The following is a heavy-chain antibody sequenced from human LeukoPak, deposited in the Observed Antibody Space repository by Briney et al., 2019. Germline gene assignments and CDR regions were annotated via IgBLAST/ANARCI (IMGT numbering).Heavy chain of an antibody. CDR1: GGSISSYY. CDR3: ARDRRGYCSSTSCYGPYYYYGMDV. J-gene: IGHJ6*04. Sequence: SETVSLTCTVSGGSISSYYWSWIRQPPGKGLEWIGYIYYSGSTNYNPSLKSRVTISVDTSKNQFSLKLSSVTAADTAVYYCARDRRGYCSSTSCYGPYYYYGMDVWGKGTTVTVSS. CDR2: IYYSGST. D-gene: IGHD2-2*01. V-gene: IGHV4-59*01.